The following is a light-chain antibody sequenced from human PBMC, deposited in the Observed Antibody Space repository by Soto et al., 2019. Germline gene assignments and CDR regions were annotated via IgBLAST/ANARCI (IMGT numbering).Light chain of an antibody. J-gene: IGKJ1*01. CDR3: QQRSSWPRT. CDR2: DAS. V-gene: IGKV3-11*01. CDR1: QSVSSY. Sequence: EIVLTQSPATLSLSPGERATLSCRASQSVSSYLAWYQQKSGQAPRLLIYDASNRATGIPARFGGSGSGTDFTLTISSLEPEDFAVYYCQQRSSWPRTFGQGTKVDIK.